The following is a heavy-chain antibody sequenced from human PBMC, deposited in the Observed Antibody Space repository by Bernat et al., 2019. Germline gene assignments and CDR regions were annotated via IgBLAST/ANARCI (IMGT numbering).Heavy chain of an antibody. J-gene: IGHJ4*02. V-gene: IGHV2-26*01. CDR3: ARINLPREGPDY. Sequence: KEEGEGRGKKKENLTLKGKGEGGASGEGRMGVSWIRQPKGKEREGREEIFSSDEKSYRTSLKSRLTISKGTSKSQLVFIMTNMDPVDTATYYCARINLPREGPDYWGQGTLVTVSS. CDR1: GGASGEGRMG. CDR2: IFSSDEK. D-gene: IGHD1-14*01.